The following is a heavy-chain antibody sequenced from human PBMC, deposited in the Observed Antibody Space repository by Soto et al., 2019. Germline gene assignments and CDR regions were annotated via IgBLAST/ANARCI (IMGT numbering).Heavy chain of an antibody. CDR2: ISAYNGNT. CDR3: ARVWGLWSQGWFDP. D-gene: IGHD3-16*01. Sequence: RASVKVSCKASGYTFTSYGISWVRQAPGQGLEWMGWISAYNGNTNYAQKLQGRVTMTTDTSTSTAYMELRSLRSDDTAVYYCARVWGLWSQGWFDPWGQGTLVTVSS. V-gene: IGHV1-18*01. J-gene: IGHJ5*02. CDR1: GYTFTSYG.